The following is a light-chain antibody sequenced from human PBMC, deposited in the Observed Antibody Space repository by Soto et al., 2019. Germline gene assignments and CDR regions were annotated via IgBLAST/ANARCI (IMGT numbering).Light chain of an antibody. V-gene: IGKV3-11*01. J-gene: IGKJ5*01. Sequence: EIVLTQSPATLSLSPGERATLSCRASQSVSSYLAWYQQRPGQGPRLLIYDASNRATGIPARFSGSGSGTDFTLTISSLEPEDSAVYYCQQRSNWPSITFGQGTRLETK. CDR1: QSVSSY. CDR2: DAS. CDR3: QQRSNWPSIT.